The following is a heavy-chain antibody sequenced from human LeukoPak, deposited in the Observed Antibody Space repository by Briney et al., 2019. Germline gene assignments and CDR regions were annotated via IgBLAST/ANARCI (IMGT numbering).Heavy chain of an antibody. CDR3: ARETISGWFDP. CDR1: GYTFTSYF. Sequence: ASVKVSCKASGYTFTSYFMHWVRQAPGQGLEWMGIINPSGGGTSYAQKFQGRVTMTRDTSTSTVYMELSSLRSEDTAVYYCARETISGWFDPWGQGTLVTVSS. V-gene: IGHV1-46*01. D-gene: IGHD3-3*01. CDR2: INPSGGGT. J-gene: IGHJ5*02.